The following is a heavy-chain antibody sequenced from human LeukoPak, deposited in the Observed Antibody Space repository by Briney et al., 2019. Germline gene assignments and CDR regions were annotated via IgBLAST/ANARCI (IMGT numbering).Heavy chain of an antibody. J-gene: IGHJ5*02. D-gene: IGHD6-13*01. CDR3: AKARYSSSWYSWFDP. CDR2: ISGSGGST. Sequence: GGSLRLSCAASGFTFSSYAMSWVRQAPGKGLEWVSGISGSGGSTYYADSVKGRFTISRDNSKNTLHLQMNSLRAEDTAVYYCAKARYSSSWYSWFDPWGQGTLVTVSS. CDR1: GFTFSSYA. V-gene: IGHV3-23*01.